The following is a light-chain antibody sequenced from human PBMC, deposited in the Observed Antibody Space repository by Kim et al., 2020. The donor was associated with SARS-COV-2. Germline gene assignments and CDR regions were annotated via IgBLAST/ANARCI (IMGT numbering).Light chain of an antibody. V-gene: IGLV2-8*01. CDR1: SSDIGASKY. CDR2: EVN. Sequence: QSVTISCTGTSSDIGASKYVSWYQQHPGKAPKLMIYEVNRRPSGVPDRFSGSKSGNTASLTVSGLQAEDEADYYCTSYAGSNNLDVFGTGTKVTVL. J-gene: IGLJ1*01. CDR3: TSYAGSNNLDV.